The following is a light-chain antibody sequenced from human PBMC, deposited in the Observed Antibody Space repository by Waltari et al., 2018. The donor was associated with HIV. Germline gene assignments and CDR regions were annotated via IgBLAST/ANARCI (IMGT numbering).Light chain of an antibody. CDR1: QSVVNNY. J-gene: IGKJ5*01. CDR2: DAS. CDR3: QQYGGSPPIT. V-gene: IGKV3-20*01. Sequence: NVLTQSPGTLSLSPGETVALSCRASQSVVNNYLAWYQQRPGQSPKLIIYDASKRATCIPDRFSCSGSGTHFSLTINRLDPEDFAVYFCQQYGGSPPITFGQGTRLEIK.